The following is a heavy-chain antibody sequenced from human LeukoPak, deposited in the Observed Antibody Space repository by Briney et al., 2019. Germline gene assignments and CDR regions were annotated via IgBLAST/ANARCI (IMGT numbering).Heavy chain of an antibody. J-gene: IGHJ4*02. CDR3: ARDRSLSAMEY. Sequence: GSLRLSCAASGFTFSNYGFHWVRQVPGKGLEWVAVIWSDGSKKYYADSAKGRFTISRDDSKNTLYLQMNSLRDEDTAIYYCARDRSLSAMEYWGQGTLVTVSS. V-gene: IGHV3-33*01. CDR2: IWSDGSKK. CDR1: GFTFSNYG. D-gene: IGHD5-18*01.